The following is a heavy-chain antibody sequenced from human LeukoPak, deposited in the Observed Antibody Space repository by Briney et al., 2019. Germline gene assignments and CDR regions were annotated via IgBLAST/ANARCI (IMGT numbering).Heavy chain of an antibody. CDR2: FDPEDGET. V-gene: IGHV1-24*01. J-gene: IGHJ4*02. D-gene: IGHD3-9*01. Sequence: ASVKVSCKVSGYTLTKLSMHWVRQAPGKGLEWMGGFDPEDGETIYAQKFQGRVTMTEDTSTDTAYMELSSLRSEDTAVYYCATVILTGYYNFDYWGQGTLVTVSS. CDR1: GYTLTKLS. CDR3: ATVILTGYYNFDY.